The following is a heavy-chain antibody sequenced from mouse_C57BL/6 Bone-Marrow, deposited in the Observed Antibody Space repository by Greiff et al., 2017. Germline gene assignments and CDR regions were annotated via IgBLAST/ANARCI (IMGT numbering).Heavy chain of an antibody. D-gene: IGHD1-1*01. V-gene: IGHV5-6*01. CDR3: ARQGYYGSIFYWYFDV. J-gene: IGHJ1*03. Sequence: EVHLVESGGDLVKPGGSLKLSCAASGFTFSSYGMSWVRQTPDKRLEWVATISSGGSYTYYPDSVKGRFTISRDNAKNTLYLQMSSLKSEDTAMYYCARQGYYGSIFYWYFDVWGTGTTVTVSS. CDR1: GFTFSSYG. CDR2: ISSGGSYT.